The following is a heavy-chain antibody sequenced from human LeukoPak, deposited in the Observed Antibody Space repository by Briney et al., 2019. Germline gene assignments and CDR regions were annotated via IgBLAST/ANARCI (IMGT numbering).Heavy chain of an antibody. D-gene: IGHD6-6*01. CDR1: GFTFSSYW. Sequence: GGSLRLSCAASGFTFSSYWMSWVRLAPGKGLEWVANIKQDGSEKYYVDSVKGRFTISRDNAKNSLYLQMNSLRAEDTAVYYCEASSDAFDIWGQGTMVTVSS. CDR2: IKQDGSEK. CDR3: EASSDAFDI. V-gene: IGHV3-7*01. J-gene: IGHJ3*02.